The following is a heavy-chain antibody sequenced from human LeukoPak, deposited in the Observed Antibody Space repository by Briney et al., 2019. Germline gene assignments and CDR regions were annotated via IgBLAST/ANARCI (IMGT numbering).Heavy chain of an antibody. CDR2: INPNSGGT. CDR3: ARDLDQTRIVVVPAARSDY. J-gene: IGHJ4*02. CDR1: GYTFTGYY. V-gene: IGHV1-2*02. Sequence: ASVKVSCKASGYTFTGYYMHWVRQAPGQGLEWMGWINPNSGGTNYAQKFQGRVTMTRDTSISTAYMELSRLRSDDTAVYYCARDLDQTRIVVVPAARSDYWGQGTLVTVSS. D-gene: IGHD2-2*01.